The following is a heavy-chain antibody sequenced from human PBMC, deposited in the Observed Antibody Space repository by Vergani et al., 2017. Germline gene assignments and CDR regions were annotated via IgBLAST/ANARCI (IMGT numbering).Heavy chain of an antibody. CDR1: GGTFSSYA. CDR2: IIPIFGTA. J-gene: IGHJ6*02. CDR3: ARNLERNDYGARDYYYYGMDV. V-gene: IGHV1-69*12. Sequence: QVQLVQSGAEVKKPGSSVKVSCKASGGTFSSYAISWVRQAPGQGLEWMGGIIPIFGTANYAQKFQGRVTITADESTSTAYMELSSLRSEDTAVYYCARNLERNDYGARDYYYYGMDVWGQGTTVTVSS. D-gene: IGHD4-17*01.